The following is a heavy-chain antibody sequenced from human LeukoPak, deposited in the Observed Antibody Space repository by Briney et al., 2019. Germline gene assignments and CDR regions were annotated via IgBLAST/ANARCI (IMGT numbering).Heavy chain of an antibody. J-gene: IGHJ4*02. Sequence: GGSLRLSCAASGFTFNNYAMSWVRQAPGKGLEWVSAISGSGGSTYYADSVKGRFTISRDNSKNTLYLQMNSLRAEDTAVYYCAKRSYSYGSFDYWGQGTLVTVSS. CDR2: ISGSGGST. V-gene: IGHV3-23*01. D-gene: IGHD5-18*01. CDR1: GFTFNNYA. CDR3: AKRSYSYGSFDY.